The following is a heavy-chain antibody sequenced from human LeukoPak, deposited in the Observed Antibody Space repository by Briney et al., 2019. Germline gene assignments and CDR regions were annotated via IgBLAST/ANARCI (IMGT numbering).Heavy chain of an antibody. CDR1: GYTFTGYY. CDR3: ARGEGDYFGNWFDP. Sequence: ASVKVSCKASGYTFTGYYMHWVRQAPGQGLEWMGWINPNSGGTNYAQKFQGRVTMTRDTSISTAYMEQSRLRSDDTAVYYCARGEGDYFGNWFDPWGQGTLVTVSS. CDR2: INPNSGGT. J-gene: IGHJ5*02. D-gene: IGHD4-17*01. V-gene: IGHV1-2*02.